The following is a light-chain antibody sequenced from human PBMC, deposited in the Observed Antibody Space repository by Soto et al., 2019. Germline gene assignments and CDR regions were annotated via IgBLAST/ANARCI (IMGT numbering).Light chain of an antibody. Sequence: QSVLAQPASVSGSPGQTITISCTGTSSDVGGYNSVSWYQQHPGKAPKLMIYEVSNRPSGVSNRFSGSKSGNTASLTVSGLQAQDEADYYCSPFAGSNNFPYLFGTGTKVTVL. CDR1: SSDVGGYNS. CDR2: EVS. CDR3: SPFAGSNNFPYL. J-gene: IGLJ1*01. V-gene: IGLV2-14*01.